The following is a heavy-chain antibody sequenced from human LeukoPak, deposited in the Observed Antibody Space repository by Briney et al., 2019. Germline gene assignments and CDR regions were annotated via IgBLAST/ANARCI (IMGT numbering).Heavy chain of an antibody. CDR1: GYSISSGYY. V-gene: IGHV4-38-2*02. Sequence: SETLSLTCTVSGYSISSGYYWGWIRQPPGKGLEWIGYIYYSGSTNYNPSLKSRVTISVDTSKNQFSLKLSSVTAADTAVYYCARLGSLSYDSPQAKGGAFDIWGQGTMVTVSS. CDR2: IYYSGST. J-gene: IGHJ3*02. D-gene: IGHD3-22*01. CDR3: ARLGSLSYDSPQAKGGAFDI.